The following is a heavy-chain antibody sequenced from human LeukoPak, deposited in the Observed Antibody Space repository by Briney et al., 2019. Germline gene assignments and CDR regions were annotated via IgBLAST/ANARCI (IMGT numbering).Heavy chain of an antibody. CDR1: GFTVISNY. J-gene: IGHJ6*02. V-gene: IGHV3-66*01. D-gene: IGHD6-6*01. Sequence: GGSLRISCAASGFTVISNYMTWVRQAPGKGLEWVSVISSGGFTYYADSVKGRFTISRDNSKNTPYLQMNSLRAKDTAVYYCARASPADFYGMDVWGRGTTVTVSS. CDR2: ISSGGFT. CDR3: ARASPADFYGMDV.